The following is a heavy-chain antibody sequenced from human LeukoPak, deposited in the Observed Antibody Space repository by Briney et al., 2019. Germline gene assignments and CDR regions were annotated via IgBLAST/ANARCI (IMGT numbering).Heavy chain of an antibody. J-gene: IGHJ4*02. Sequence: GGSLRLSCAASGFTFSSYAMSWVRQAPGKGLEWVSAISGSGGSTYYADSLKGRFTISRDNSKNTLYLQMNSLRAEDTAVYYCAKDSRYGDYCYDYWGQGTLVTVSS. CDR2: ISGSGGST. D-gene: IGHD4-17*01. CDR1: GFTFSSYA. V-gene: IGHV3-23*01. CDR3: AKDSRYGDYCYDY.